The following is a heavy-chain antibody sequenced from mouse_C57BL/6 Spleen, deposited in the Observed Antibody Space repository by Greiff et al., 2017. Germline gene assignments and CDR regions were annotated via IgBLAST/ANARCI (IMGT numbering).Heavy chain of an antibody. CDR2: INPYNGGT. D-gene: IGHD3-3*01. CDR3: ARKRGPDAMDY. Sequence: VQLQQSGPVLVKPGASVKMSCKASGYTFTDYYMNWVKQSHGKSLEWIGVINPYNGGTSYNQKFKGKATLTVDKSSSTAYMELNSLTSEDSAVYYCARKRGPDAMDYWGQGTSVTVSS. CDR1: GYTFTDYY. J-gene: IGHJ4*01. V-gene: IGHV1-19*01.